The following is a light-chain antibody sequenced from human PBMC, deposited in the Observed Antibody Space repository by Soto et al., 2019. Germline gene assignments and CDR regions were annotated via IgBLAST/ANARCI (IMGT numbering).Light chain of an antibody. CDR1: SSDVGGSDY. CDR3: NSYTSSTTLDV. Sequence: QSALTQPASVSGSPGQSITISCTGASSDVGGSDYVSWYQHHPGKAPKLLIYEVSHRPSGVSNRFSGSKSGNTASLPISGLQAEDEADYYCNSYTSSTTLDVFGTGTKVTVL. J-gene: IGLJ1*01. CDR2: EVS. V-gene: IGLV2-14*01.